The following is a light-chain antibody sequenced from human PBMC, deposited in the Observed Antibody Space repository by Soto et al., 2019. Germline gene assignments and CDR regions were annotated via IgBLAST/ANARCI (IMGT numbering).Light chain of an antibody. J-gene: IGLJ1*01. CDR2: ENN. CDR1: SSNIGAGYE. Sequence: QSVLTQPPSVSESPGQRVTISCTGSSSNIGAGYEAPWYQQVPGKAPKLLIYENNNRPSGVPDRFSGSKSGTSASLAITGLQAEDEAEYYCQSYDSSLSGYVFGAGTKVTVL. CDR3: QSYDSSLSGYV. V-gene: IGLV1-40*01.